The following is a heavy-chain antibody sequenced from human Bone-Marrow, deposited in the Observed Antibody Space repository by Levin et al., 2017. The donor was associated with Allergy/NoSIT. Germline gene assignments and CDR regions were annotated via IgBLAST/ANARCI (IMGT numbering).Heavy chain of an antibody. CDR2: MYQTGST. CDR3: ARGRTDRNWYDP. CDR1: GYAITSGYY. V-gene: IGHV4-38-2*01. J-gene: IGHJ5*02. Sequence: SETLSLNCAVSGYAITSGYYWGWFRQPPGKGLEWIGSMYQTGSTYYNPSLKSRVTISPDTANNQFSLRLRSVTAADTAVYYCARGRTDRNWYDPWGQGTLVTVSS. D-gene: IGHD1-26*01.